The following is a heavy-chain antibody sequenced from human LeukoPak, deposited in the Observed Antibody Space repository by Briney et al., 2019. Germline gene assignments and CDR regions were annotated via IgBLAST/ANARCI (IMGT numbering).Heavy chain of an antibody. Sequence: SGGSLRLSCAASGFTFSSYAMHWVRQAPGKGLEWVAVISYDGSNKYYADSVKGRFTISRDNSKNTLYLQMNSLRAEDTAVYYCARVLENTFDAFDIWGQGTMVTVSS. CDR1: GFTFSSYA. CDR2: ISYDGSNK. J-gene: IGHJ3*02. V-gene: IGHV3-30-3*01. D-gene: IGHD2/OR15-2a*01. CDR3: ARVLENTFDAFDI.